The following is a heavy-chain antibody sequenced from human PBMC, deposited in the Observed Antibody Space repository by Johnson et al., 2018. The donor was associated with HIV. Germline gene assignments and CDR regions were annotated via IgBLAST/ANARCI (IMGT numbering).Heavy chain of an antibody. CDR2: ISYDGSEK. J-gene: IGHJ3*02. V-gene: IGHV3-30*04. Sequence: QVQLVESGGGVVQPGRSLRLSCAASGFTFSSYAMHWVRQAPGKGLEWVAVISYDGSEKYFADSVTGRFTISRDSSKKTLYMQMNSLRAEDTAVYYCARGRIRQAYSGNYDDAFDIWGQGTMVTVSS. D-gene: IGHD1-26*01. CDR1: GFTFSSYA. CDR3: ARGRIRQAYSGNYDDAFDI.